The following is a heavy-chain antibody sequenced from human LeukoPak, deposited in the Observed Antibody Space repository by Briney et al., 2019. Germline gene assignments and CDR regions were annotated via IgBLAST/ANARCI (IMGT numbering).Heavy chain of an antibody. CDR2: INPSGGST. J-gene: IGHJ4*02. V-gene: IGHV1-46*01. D-gene: IGHD2-15*01. CDR3: ARDVCSGGSCYHYFDY. CDR1: GYTFTSYY. Sequence: ASVTVSCTASGYTFTSYYMHWVRQAPGQGLEWMGIINPSGGSTSYAQKFQGRVTMTRDTSTSTVYTELSSLRSEDTAVYYCARDVCSGGSCYHYFDYWGQGTLVTVSS.